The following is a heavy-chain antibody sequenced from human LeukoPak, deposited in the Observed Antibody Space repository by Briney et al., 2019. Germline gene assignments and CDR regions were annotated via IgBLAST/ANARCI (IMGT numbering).Heavy chain of an antibody. V-gene: IGHV1-18*01. Sequence: ASVNVFCKASGYTLTSYGISWVRQASGQGLEWMGWISAYNENTNYAQNPQGRDTITTHTSTSTAYVELRSLRSDDTAVYYCARCPGYYYYYMDVWGKGTTVTVSS. J-gene: IGHJ6*03. CDR2: ISAYNENT. CDR3: ARCPGYYYYYMDV. CDR1: GYTLTSYG.